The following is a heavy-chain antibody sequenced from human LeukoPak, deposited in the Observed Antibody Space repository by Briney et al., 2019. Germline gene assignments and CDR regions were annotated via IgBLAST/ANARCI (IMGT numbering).Heavy chain of an antibody. V-gene: IGHV4-39*07. D-gene: IGHD3-22*01. Sequence: SETLSLTCTVFGGSISSSSYYWGWIRQPPGKGLEWIGSIYYSGSTYYNPSLKSRVTISVDTSKNQFSLKLSSVTAADTAVYYCAREVASYYYDSSGYYSFDYWGQGTLVTVSS. CDR2: IYYSGST. CDR1: GGSISSSSYY. CDR3: AREVASYYYDSSGYYSFDY. J-gene: IGHJ4*02.